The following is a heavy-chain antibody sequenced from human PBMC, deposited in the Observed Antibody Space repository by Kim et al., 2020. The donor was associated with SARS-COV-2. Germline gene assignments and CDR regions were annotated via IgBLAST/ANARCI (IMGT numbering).Heavy chain of an antibody. J-gene: IGHJ4*02. CDR1: GFTFSSYS. CDR3: ARDLRIVVVTAIPDY. V-gene: IGHV3-48*01. Sequence: GGSLRLSCAASGFTFSSYSMNWVRQAPGKGLEWVSYISSSSSTIYYADSVTGRFTISRDNAKNSLYLQMNSLSAEDTAVYYCARDLRIVVVTAIPDYWGQGTLVTVSS. CDR2: ISSSSSTI. D-gene: IGHD2-21*02.